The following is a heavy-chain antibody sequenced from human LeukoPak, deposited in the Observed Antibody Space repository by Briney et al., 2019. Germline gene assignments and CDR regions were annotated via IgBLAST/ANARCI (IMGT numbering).Heavy chain of an antibody. V-gene: IGHV4-34*01. D-gene: IGHD4-17*01. CDR1: GGSFSGYY. CDR2: INHSGST. Sequence: SETLSLTCAVYGGSFSGYYWSWIRQPPGKGLEWLGEINHSGSTNYNPSLKSRVTISVDTSKSQFSLKLSSVTAADTAVYYCARGNDYGDYADAFDIWGQGTMVTVSS. CDR3: ARGNDYGDYADAFDI. J-gene: IGHJ3*02.